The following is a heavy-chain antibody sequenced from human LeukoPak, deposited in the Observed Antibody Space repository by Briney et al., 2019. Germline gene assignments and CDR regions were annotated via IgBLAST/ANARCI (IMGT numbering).Heavy chain of an antibody. CDR1: GGSISSYY. J-gene: IGHJ4*02. CDR2: IYYSGST. D-gene: IGHD1-26*01. CDR3: ARMGARDYFDY. Sequence: AETLSLTCTVSGGSISSYYWSWIRQCPGKGLEWIGYIYYSGSTSYNPSLKSRVTISVDTSKNQLSLKLSSVTAADTAVYYCARMGARDYFDYWGQGTLVTVSS. V-gene: IGHV4-59*01.